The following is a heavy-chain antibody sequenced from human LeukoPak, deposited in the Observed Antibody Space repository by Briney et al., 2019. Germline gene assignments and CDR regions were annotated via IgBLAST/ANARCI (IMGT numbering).Heavy chain of an antibody. Sequence: GGSLRLSCVASGFTFSHYWMTWYRQAPGKGLEWVANLNQDGSIQAYGDSVRGRFSISRDNAKNSVYIQMNSLRVEDTAMYFCARDHNVADVWGRGTKVTVSS. V-gene: IGHV3-7*01. CDR1: GFTFSHYW. CDR3: ARDHNVADV. J-gene: IGHJ3*01. CDR2: LNQDGSIQ. D-gene: IGHD2-8*01.